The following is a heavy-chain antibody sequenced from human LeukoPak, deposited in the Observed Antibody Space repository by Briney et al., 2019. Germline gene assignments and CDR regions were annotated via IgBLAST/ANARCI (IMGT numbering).Heavy chain of an antibody. Sequence: KVSCKASGYSFTSYWIGWVRQMPGKGLEWMGIIYPGDSDTRYSPSFQGQVTISADKSISTAYLQWSSLKASDTAMYYCARRYNWNDFRFDYWGQGTLVTVSS. J-gene: IGHJ4*02. CDR2: IYPGDSDT. V-gene: IGHV5-51*01. CDR3: ARRYNWNDFRFDY. CDR1: GYSFTSYW. D-gene: IGHD1-1*01.